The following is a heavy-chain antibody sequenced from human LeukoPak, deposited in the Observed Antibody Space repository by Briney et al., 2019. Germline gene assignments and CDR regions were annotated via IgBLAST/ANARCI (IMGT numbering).Heavy chain of an antibody. D-gene: IGHD1-26*01. V-gene: IGHV4-39*07. Sequence: SETLSLTCTVSGGSISSSTHYWGWIRQPPGKGLEWIASIHYSGTTYYNPSLDSRISTSIDTSKNQFSLRLSSVTAADTAVFYCARDSAYSGTYTPDVFDVWGQGTMVTVSS. CDR3: ARDSAYSGTYTPDVFDV. J-gene: IGHJ3*01. CDR1: GGSISSSTHY. CDR2: IHYSGTT.